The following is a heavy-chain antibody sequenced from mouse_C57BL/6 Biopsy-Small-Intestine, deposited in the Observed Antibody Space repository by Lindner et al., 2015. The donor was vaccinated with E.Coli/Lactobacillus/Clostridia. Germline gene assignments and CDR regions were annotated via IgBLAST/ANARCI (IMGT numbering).Heavy chain of an antibody. Sequence: VQLQESGPELVKPGASVRISCKTSGYAFSYSWMNWVKQSPGKGLEWIGRIYPGDGNTNYNGKFKGEATLTADKSSSTAYMQLSSLTSEDSAVYFCARSAYGDYYYYAMDYWVKEPQSPSPQ. CDR3: ARSAYGDYYYYAMDY. CDR2: IYPGDGNT. D-gene: IGHD2-13*01. CDR1: GYAFSYSW. V-gene: IGHV1-82*01. J-gene: IGHJ4*01.